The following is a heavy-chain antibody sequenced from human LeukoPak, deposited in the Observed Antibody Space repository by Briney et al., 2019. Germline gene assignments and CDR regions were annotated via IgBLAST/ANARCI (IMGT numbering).Heavy chain of an antibody. J-gene: IGHJ3*01. CDR1: GGSINDYY. CDR3: ARHILLWFGPTGMDV. Sequence: SETLSLTCTVSGGSINDYYWSWIRQSPGKGLEWIGYIYYSGSTNYNPSLKSRVTISVDTSKNQFSLKLSSVTAADTAVYYGARHILLWFGPTGMDVWGQGTMVTVSS. CDR2: IYYSGST. V-gene: IGHV4-59*08. D-gene: IGHD3-10*01.